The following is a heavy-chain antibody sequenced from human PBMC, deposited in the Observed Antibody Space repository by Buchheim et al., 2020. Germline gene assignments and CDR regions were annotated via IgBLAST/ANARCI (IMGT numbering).Heavy chain of an antibody. D-gene: IGHD2-8*01. V-gene: IGHV3-7*01. CDR3: ARDREEVYAGGGDDYYYGMDV. Sequence: EVQLVESGGGLVQPGGSLRLSCAASGFTFSSYWMSWVRQAPGKGLEWVANIKQDGSEKYYVDSVKGRFTISRDNAKNSLYLQMNSLRAEDTAVYYCARDREEVYAGGGDDYYYGMDVWGQGTT. CDR2: IKQDGSEK. J-gene: IGHJ6*02. CDR1: GFTFSSYW.